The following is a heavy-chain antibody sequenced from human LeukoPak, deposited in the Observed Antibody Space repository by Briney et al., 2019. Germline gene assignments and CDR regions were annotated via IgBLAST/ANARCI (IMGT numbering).Heavy chain of an antibody. V-gene: IGHV3-21*01. CDR3: ARGWRGYYSFDP. J-gene: IGHJ5*02. Sequence: GGSLRLSCAASGFTFSSYSMNWVRQAPGKGLEWVSSISSSSSYIYYADSVKGRFTISRNNAKNSLYLQMNSLRAEDTAVYYCARGWRGYYSFDPWGQGTLVTVSS. CDR2: ISSSSSYI. CDR1: GFTFSSYS. D-gene: IGHD3-3*01.